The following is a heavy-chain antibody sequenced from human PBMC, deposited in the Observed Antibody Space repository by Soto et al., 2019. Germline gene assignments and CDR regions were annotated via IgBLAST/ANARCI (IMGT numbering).Heavy chain of an antibody. D-gene: IGHD1-26*01. CDR2: ISGSGGST. Sequence: GGSLRLSCAASGFTFSSYAMSWVRQAPGKGLEWVSAISGSGGSTYYADSVKGRFTIPRDNSKNTLYLQMNSPRAEDTAVYYCAKMTGSYYAYWGQGTLVTVSS. CDR1: GFTFSSYA. CDR3: AKMTGSYYAY. V-gene: IGHV3-23*01. J-gene: IGHJ4*02.